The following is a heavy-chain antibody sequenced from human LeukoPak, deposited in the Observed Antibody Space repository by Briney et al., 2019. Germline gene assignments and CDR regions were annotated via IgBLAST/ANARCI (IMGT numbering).Heavy chain of an antibody. D-gene: IGHD2-2*01. V-gene: IGHV3-23*01. CDR3: AAFWGYCSSTSCYPEYFQH. CDR1: GFTLSSYA. CDR2: ISGSGGST. J-gene: IGHJ1*01. Sequence: PGGSLRLSCAASGFTLSSYAMGWVRQAPGKGLEWVSAISGSGGSTYYADSVKGRFTISRDNSKNTLYLQMNSLRAEDTAVYYCAAFWGYCSSTSCYPEYFQHWGQGTLVTVSS.